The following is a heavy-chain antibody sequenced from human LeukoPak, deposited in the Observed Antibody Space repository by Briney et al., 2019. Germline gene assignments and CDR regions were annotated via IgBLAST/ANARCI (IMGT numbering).Heavy chain of an antibody. CDR2: IDSDGSST. J-gene: IGHJ4*02. CDR3: AKDSTCSGGSCHVY. CDR1: GFSFSNYW. Sequence: GGSLRLSCVASGFSFSNYWMHWVRQAPGKGLVWVSRIDSDGSSTSYADSVKGRFTISRDNSKNTLYLQMNSLRAEDTAVYYCAKDSTCSGGSCHVYWGQGTLVTVSS. V-gene: IGHV3-74*01. D-gene: IGHD2-15*01.